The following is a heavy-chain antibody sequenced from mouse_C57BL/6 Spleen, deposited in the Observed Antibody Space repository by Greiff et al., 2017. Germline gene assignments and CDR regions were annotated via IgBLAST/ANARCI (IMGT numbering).Heavy chain of an antibody. V-gene: IGHV1-26*01. D-gene: IGHD1-1*01. CDR2: INPNNGGT. J-gene: IGHJ2*01. CDR1: GYTFTDYY. CDR3: ARSGITTVVADY. Sequence: VQLKQSGPELVKPGASVKISCKASGYTFTDYYMNWVKQSHGKSLEWIGDINPNNGGTSYNQKFKGKATLTVDTSSSTAYMELRSLTSEDSAVYYCARSGITTVVADYWGQGTTLTVSS.